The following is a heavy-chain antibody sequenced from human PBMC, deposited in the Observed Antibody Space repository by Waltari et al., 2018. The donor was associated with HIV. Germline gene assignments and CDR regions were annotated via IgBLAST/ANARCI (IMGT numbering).Heavy chain of an antibody. CDR3: ARAAYGDFLYSWIDP. V-gene: IGHV1-18*01. D-gene: IGHD4-17*01. CDR1: GYNFKNFG. CDR2: ISGRNGDT. Sequence: QIQVVQLGGAVTHPAASVTDSCKPSGYNFKNFGITWVRQAPGQGLEGMGRISGRNGDTMYAQKFQGRVIMTIDTSTNSGYLELQSLTSDDTADYYCARAAYGDFLYSWIDPWGQGTPVIVSS. J-gene: IGHJ5*02.